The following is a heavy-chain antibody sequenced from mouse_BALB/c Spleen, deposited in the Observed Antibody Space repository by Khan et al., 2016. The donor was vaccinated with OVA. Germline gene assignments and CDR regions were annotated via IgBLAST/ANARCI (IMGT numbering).Heavy chain of an antibody. CDR3: ARRTTVYTMDC. V-gene: IGHV1-4*01. Sequence: QVQLQQSGAELTRPGASVKMSCKASGYTFTSNTMHWVKQRPGQGLEWIGYINPRSAYTNYNQNFKDKATLTADTYSSTAYMQLSSLTSEDSAVYYCARRTTVYTMDCWGQGTSVTVSS. CDR1: GYTFTSNT. D-gene: IGHD1-1*01. J-gene: IGHJ4*01. CDR2: INPRSAYT.